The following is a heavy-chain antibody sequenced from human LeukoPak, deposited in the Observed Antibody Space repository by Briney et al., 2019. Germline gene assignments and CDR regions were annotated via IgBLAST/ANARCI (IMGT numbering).Heavy chain of an antibody. CDR2: IWYDGSNK. CDR1: GFTFSSYG. CDR3: ARDRIAAAGGFDY. V-gene: IGHV3-33*01. Sequence: PGGSLRLSCAASGFTFSSYGMHWVRQAPGKGLEWVAVIWYDGSNKYYADSVKGRFTISRDNSKNTLYLQMNSLRAEDTAVYYCARDRIAAAGGFDYWGQGTLVTVSS. D-gene: IGHD6-13*01. J-gene: IGHJ4*02.